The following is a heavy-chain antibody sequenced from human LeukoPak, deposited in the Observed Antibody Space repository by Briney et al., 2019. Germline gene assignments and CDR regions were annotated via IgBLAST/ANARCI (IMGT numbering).Heavy chain of an antibody. D-gene: IGHD3-16*01. V-gene: IGHV3-23*01. Sequence: PGRSLRLSCAASGFTFSNYAMSWARQAPGKGLEWVSGISGGGVTTYYADSVKGRFTISRDNSKNTLYLQMNSLRADDTAIYYCARNQQLGGHSYYYYGMDVWGQGTTVTVSS. CDR1: GFTFSNYA. J-gene: IGHJ6*02. CDR2: ISGGGVTT. CDR3: ARNQQLGGHSYYYYGMDV.